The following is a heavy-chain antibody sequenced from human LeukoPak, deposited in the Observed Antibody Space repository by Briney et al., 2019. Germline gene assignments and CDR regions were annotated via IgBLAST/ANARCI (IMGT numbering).Heavy chain of an antibody. D-gene: IGHD3-10*01. CDR3: ARDYYGSGSSHNY. Sequence: PGGSLRLSCAASGFTFSSYWMSWVRQAPGKGLEWVANIKQDGSEKYYVDSVKGRFTISRDNAKNSLYLRMNSLRAEDTAVYYCARDYYGSGSSHNYWGQGTLVTVSS. V-gene: IGHV3-7*01. CDR1: GFTFSSYW. CDR2: IKQDGSEK. J-gene: IGHJ4*02.